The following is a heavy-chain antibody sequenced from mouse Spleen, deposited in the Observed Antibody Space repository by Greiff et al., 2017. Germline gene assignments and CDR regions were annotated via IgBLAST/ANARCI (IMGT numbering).Heavy chain of an antibody. J-gene: IGHJ2*01. V-gene: IGHV1S41*01. D-gene: IGHD2-3*01. Sequence: DLVKPGASVKLSCKASGYTFTSYWINWIKQRPGQGLEWIGRIAPGSGSTYYNEMFKGKATLTVDTSSSTAYIQLSSLSSEDSAVYFCARGGYYLYYFDYWGQGTTLTVSS. CDR1: GYTFTSYW. CDR2: IAPGSGST. CDR3: ARGGYYLYYFDY.